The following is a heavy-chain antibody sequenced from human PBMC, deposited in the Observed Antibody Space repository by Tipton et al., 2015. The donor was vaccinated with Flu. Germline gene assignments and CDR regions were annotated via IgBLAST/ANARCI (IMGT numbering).Heavy chain of an antibody. Sequence: LRLSCAVYGGFFSGYYWSWIRQPPGKGLEWIGEINHSGSTNYNPSLKSRVTISVDTSKNQFSLKLSSVTAADTAVYYCARGRIQLWLVPKQTNWFDPWGQGTLVTVSS. CDR1: GGFFSGYY. V-gene: IGHV4-34*01. CDR3: ARGRIQLWLVPKQTNWFDP. D-gene: IGHD5-18*01. J-gene: IGHJ5*02. CDR2: INHSGST.